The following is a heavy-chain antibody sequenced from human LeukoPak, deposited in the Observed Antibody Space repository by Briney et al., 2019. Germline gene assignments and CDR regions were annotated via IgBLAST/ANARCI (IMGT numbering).Heavy chain of an antibody. J-gene: IGHJ5*02. CDR1: GGSISSSSYY. CDR3: ARDEYCDSSGYPPQGP. V-gene: IGHV4-39*07. D-gene: IGHD3-22*01. CDR2: IYYSGST. Sequence: SETLSLTRTVSGGSISSSSYYWGWIRQPPGKGLEWIGSIYYSGSTYYNPSLKSRVTISVDTSKNQFSLKLSSVTAADTAVYYCARDEYCDSSGYPPQGPRGQGTLVTVSS.